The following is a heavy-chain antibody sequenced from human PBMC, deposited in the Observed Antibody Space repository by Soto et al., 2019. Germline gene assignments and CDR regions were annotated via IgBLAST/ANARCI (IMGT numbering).Heavy chain of an antibody. Sequence: GGSLRLSCAASGFTFDHYAMHWVRQAPGKGLEWVSGISWNSGSIGYADSVKGRFIISRDNAKNSLYLQMNSLRAEDTALYYCTKGFSYGSGSWLDYWGQGTLVTVSS. CDR1: GFTFDHYA. CDR2: ISWNSGSI. V-gene: IGHV3-9*01. CDR3: TKGFSYGSGSWLDY. J-gene: IGHJ4*02. D-gene: IGHD3-10*01.